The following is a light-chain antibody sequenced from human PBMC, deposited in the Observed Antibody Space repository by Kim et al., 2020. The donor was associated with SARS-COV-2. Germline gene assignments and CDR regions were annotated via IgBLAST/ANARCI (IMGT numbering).Light chain of an antibody. J-gene: IGKJ2*01. CDR1: QSISTY. CDR2: ASS. Sequence: SASTGDRVTNTCRAVQSISTYLAWYQQKPGEAPKLLIYASSTLHSGVPSRFSGSGSGTDFTLTISCLQSEDFATYFCQHYYSYPYTFGQGTKLEI. V-gene: IGKV1-8*01. CDR3: QHYYSYPYT.